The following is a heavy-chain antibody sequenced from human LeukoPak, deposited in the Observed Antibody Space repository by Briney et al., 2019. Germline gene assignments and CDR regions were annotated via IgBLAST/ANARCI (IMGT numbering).Heavy chain of an antibody. J-gene: IGHJ6*03. CDR1: GFTFSSYG. D-gene: IGHD6-19*01. Sequence: GGTLRLSCAASGFTFSSYGMSWVRQAPGKGLEWVSAISGSGGSTYYADSVKGRFTISRDNSKNTLYLQMNSLRAEDTAVYYCARDRAAVAGLLYYYYYYMDVWGKGTTVTVSS. V-gene: IGHV3-23*01. CDR3: ARDRAAVAGLLYYYYYYMDV. CDR2: ISGSGGST.